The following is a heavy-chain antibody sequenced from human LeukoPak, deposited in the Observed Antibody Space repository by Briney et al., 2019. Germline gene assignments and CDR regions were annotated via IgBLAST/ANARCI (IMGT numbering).Heavy chain of an antibody. D-gene: IGHD2-2*01. CDR2: ISACNGNT. V-gene: IGHV1-18*01. CDR3: ASSSTLSSWFDP. CDR1: GYTFTSYG. Sequence: ASVKVSCKASGYTFTSYGISWVRQAPGQGLEWMGWISACNGNTNYAQKLQGRVTMTTDTSTSTAYMELRSLRSDDTAVYYCASSSTLSSWFDPWGQGTLVTVSS. J-gene: IGHJ5*02.